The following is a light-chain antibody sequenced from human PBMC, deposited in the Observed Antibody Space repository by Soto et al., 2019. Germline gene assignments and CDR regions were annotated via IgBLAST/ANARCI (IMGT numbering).Light chain of an antibody. Sequence: QTVVTQEPSFSVSPGGTVTLTCGLSSGSVSTSSYPTWYQQTPGQAPRTLIYSTNTRSSGVPDRFSGSILGNKAALTITGAQEDDESDYYWVLDIGTRVFGGGTKLTVL. V-gene: IGLV8-61*01. J-gene: IGLJ3*02. CDR1: SGSVSTSSY. CDR3: VLDIGTRV. CDR2: STN.